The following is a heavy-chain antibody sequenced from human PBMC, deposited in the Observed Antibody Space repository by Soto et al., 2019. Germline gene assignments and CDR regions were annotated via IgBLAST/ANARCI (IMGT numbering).Heavy chain of an antibody. CDR3: ARDDSSSWGKADY. V-gene: IGHV1-2*02. CDR1: GYTFTGYY. J-gene: IGHJ4*02. Sequence: ASVKVSCKASGYTFTGYYMHWVRQAPGQGLEWMGWINPNSGGTNYAQKFQGRVTMTRDTSISTAYMELSSLRSDDTAVYYCARDDSSSWGKADYWGQGTLVTVSS. CDR2: INPNSGGT. D-gene: IGHD6-13*01.